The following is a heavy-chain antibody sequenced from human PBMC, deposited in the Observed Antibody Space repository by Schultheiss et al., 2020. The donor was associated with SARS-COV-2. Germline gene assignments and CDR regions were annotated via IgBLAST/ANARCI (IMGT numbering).Heavy chain of an antibody. V-gene: IGHV3-33*06. CDR1: GFTFTTYG. CDR2: IWYDGSQR. J-gene: IGHJ4*02. CDR3: AKSYGDYVWHFDY. D-gene: IGHD3-16*01. Sequence: GGSLRLSCGASGFTFTTYGMHWVRQAPGKGLEWVAVIWYDGSQRHYVDSVKGRFTISRDDSKNTLYLQMNSLRAEDTAVYYCAKSYGDYVWHFDYWGQGTLVTVSS.